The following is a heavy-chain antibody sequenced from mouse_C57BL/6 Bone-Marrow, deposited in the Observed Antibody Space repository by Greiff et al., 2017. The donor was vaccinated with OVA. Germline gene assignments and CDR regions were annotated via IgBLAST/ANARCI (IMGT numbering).Heavy chain of an antibody. Sequence: QVQLQQPGAELVRPGSSVKLSCKASGYTFTSYWMHWVKQRPIQGLEWIGNIDPSDSETHYNQKFKDKATLTVDKSSSTAYMQLSSLTSEDYAVYYCARVITNYFDYWGQGTTLTVSS. J-gene: IGHJ2*01. D-gene: IGHD2-4*01. CDR1: GYTFTSYW. CDR2: IDPSDSET. V-gene: IGHV1-52*01. CDR3: ARVITNYFDY.